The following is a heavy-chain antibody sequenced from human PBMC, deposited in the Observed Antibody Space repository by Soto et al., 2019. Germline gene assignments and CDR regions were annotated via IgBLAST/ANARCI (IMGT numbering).Heavy chain of an antibody. CDR1: GGSFSRYY. D-gene: IGHD2-2*01. CDR2: IYKSGRT. J-gene: IGHJ6*02. Sequence: SETLSLTCTVYGGSFSRYYWSWIRQPPGKGLEWIGEIYKSGRTNYNPSLRSRVTISVDTSKNQFSLKLSSVTAADTAVYYCARGRNYQLLFQSYYGMDDWGQGTMVTVSS. CDR3: ARGRNYQLLFQSYYGMDD. V-gene: IGHV4-34*01.